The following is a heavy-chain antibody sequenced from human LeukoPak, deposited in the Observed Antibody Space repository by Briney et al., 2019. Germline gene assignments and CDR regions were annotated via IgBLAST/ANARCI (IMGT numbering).Heavy chain of an antibody. Sequence: SVKVSCKASGGTFSSYAISWVRQAPGQGLEWMGRIIPIFGAANYAQKFQGRVTITTDESTSTAYMELSSLRSEDTAVYYCARVSNEYYYDSSGYYTDYWGQGTLVTVSS. V-gene: IGHV1-69*05. J-gene: IGHJ4*02. CDR3: ARVSNEYYYDSSGYYTDY. D-gene: IGHD3-22*01. CDR2: IIPIFGAA. CDR1: GGTFSSYA.